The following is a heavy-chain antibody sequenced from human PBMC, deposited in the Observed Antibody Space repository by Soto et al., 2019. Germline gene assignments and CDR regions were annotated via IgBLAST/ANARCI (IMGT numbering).Heavy chain of an antibody. CDR1: GYTFTGYY. V-gene: IGHV1-2*02. CDR2: INPNSGGT. Sequence: ASVKVSCKASGYTFTGYYMHWVRQAPGQGLEWMGWINPNSGGTNYAQKFQGRVTMTRDTSISTAYMELSRLRSDDTAVYYCAKSLAGTMESFDYRGQGTLVTVSS. CDR3: AKSLAGTMESFDY. D-gene: IGHD6-19*01. J-gene: IGHJ4*02.